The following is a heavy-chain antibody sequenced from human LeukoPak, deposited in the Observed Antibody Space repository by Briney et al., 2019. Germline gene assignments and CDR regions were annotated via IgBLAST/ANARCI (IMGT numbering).Heavy chain of an antibody. J-gene: IGHJ3*02. D-gene: IGHD1-26*01. CDR3: ARHSGSRDGFDI. Sequence: PSETLSLTCTVSGGSLSSFYWSWIRQPPGKGLERIGYIYYSGSTNYNPSLKSRVTISVDTSKNQFSLKLSSVTAADTAVYYCARHSGSRDGFDIWGQGTMVTVSS. V-gene: IGHV4-59*08. CDR2: IYYSGST. CDR1: GGSLSSFY.